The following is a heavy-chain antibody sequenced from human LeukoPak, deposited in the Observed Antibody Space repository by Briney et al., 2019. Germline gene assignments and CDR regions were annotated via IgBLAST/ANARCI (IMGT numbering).Heavy chain of an antibody. D-gene: IGHD6-6*01. J-gene: IGHJ1*01. CDR1: GGSISSYY. Sequence: PSETLSLTCTVSGGSISSYYWSWIRQPPGKGLEWIGYIYHSGSTNYNPSLQSRVTISVDTSKNQFSLSLNSVTAADTAVYYCARGGAARLHFQNWGQGTLVTVSS. CDR3: ARGGAARLHFQN. V-gene: IGHV4-59*01. CDR2: IYHSGST.